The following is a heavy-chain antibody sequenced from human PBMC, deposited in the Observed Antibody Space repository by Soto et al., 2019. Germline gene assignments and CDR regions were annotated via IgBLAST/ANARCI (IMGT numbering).Heavy chain of an antibody. V-gene: IGHV4-31*03. J-gene: IGHJ4*02. CDR1: GGSISSGGYY. Sequence: QVQLQESGPGLVKPSQTLSLTCTVSGGSISSGGYYWSWIRQHPGKGLEWIGYIYYSGSTYYNPSLKSRVTISVDTSKNQFSLKLSSVTAADTAVYYCARETPDYYDSSGYYYVFDYWGQGTLVTVSS. D-gene: IGHD3-22*01. CDR3: ARETPDYYDSSGYYYVFDY. CDR2: IYYSGST.